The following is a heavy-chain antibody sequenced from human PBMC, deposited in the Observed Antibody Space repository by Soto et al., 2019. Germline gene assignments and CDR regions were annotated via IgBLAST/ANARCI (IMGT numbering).Heavy chain of an antibody. V-gene: IGHV4-34*01. Sequence: SSETLSLTCAVYGGSFSGYYWSWIRQPPGKGLEWIGEINHSGSTNYNPSLKSRVTISVDTSKNQFSLKLSSVTAADTAVYYCARGSVTTWGYDYWGQGTLVTVSS. D-gene: IGHD4-17*01. J-gene: IGHJ4*02. CDR3: ARGSVTTWGYDY. CDR2: INHSGST. CDR1: GGSFSGYY.